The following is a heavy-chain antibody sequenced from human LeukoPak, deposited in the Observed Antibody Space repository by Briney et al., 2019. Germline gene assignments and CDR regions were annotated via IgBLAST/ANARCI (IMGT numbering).Heavy chain of an antibody. V-gene: IGHV3-21*01. CDR2: ISSSSSYM. J-gene: IGHJ4*02. Sequence: PGGSLRLSCAASGFTFSNYAMHWVRQAPGKGLEWVSSISSSSSYMYYADSMRGRFTISRDSAQNSLYLQMNGLKAEDTAVYYCARGRYDSSGYYYWGQGTLVTVSS. CDR1: GFTFSNYA. CDR3: ARGRYDSSGYYY. D-gene: IGHD3-22*01.